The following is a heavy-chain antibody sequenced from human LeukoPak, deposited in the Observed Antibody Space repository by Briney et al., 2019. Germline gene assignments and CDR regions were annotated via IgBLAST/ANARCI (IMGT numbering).Heavy chain of an antibody. Sequence: GGSLRLSCAASGFTFDDYAVHWVRQAPGKGLEWVSGTSWNSGSIGYADSVKGRFTISRDNAKNSLYLQMNSLRAEDTALYYCAKDIGYYYDSSGPRGSRFDYWGQGTLVTVSS. V-gene: IGHV3-9*01. CDR2: TSWNSGSI. CDR1: GFTFDDYA. J-gene: IGHJ4*02. CDR3: AKDIGYYYDSSGPRGSRFDY. D-gene: IGHD3-22*01.